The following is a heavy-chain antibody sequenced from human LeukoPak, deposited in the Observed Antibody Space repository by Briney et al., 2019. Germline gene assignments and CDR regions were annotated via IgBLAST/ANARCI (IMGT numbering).Heavy chain of an antibody. Sequence: GGSLRLSCSASGFTFSSYAMYWVRQAPGKGLEYVSAISSNGGSTYYADSVKGRFTISRDNSKNTLYLQMSSLRAEDTAVYYCVKDDVDTAMVTGCFDYWGQGTLVTVSS. V-gene: IGHV3-64D*06. CDR2: ISSNGGST. CDR1: GFTFSSYA. D-gene: IGHD5-18*01. J-gene: IGHJ4*02. CDR3: VKDDVDTAMVTGCFDY.